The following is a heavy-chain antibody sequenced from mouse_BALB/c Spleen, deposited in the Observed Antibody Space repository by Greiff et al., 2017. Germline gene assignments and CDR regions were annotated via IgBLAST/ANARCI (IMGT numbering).Heavy chain of an antibody. D-gene: IGHD1-2*01. CDR1: GYTFTDYN. CDR3: ARTGYGMDY. Sequence: VHVKQSGPELVKPGASVKIPCKASGYTFTDYNMDWVKQSHGKSLEWIGDINPNNGGTIYNQKFKGKATLTVDKSSSTAYMELRSLTSEDTAVYYCARTGYGMDYWGQGTSVTVSS. CDR2: INPNNGGT. V-gene: IGHV1-18*01. J-gene: IGHJ4*01.